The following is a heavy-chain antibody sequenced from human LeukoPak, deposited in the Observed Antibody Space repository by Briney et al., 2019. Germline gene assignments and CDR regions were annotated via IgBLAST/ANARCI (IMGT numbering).Heavy chain of an antibody. Sequence: PGGSLRLSCAASGFTFSSYAMHWVRQAPGKGLEWVAVISYDESNKYYADSVKGRFTISRDNSKNTLYLQMTSLRAEDTAVYYCARSNSRFWYYYYGMDVWGQGTTVTVSS. CDR2: ISYDESNK. V-gene: IGHV3-30*04. CDR1: GFTFSSYA. CDR3: ARSNSRFWYYYYGMDV. D-gene: IGHD4-23*01. J-gene: IGHJ6*02.